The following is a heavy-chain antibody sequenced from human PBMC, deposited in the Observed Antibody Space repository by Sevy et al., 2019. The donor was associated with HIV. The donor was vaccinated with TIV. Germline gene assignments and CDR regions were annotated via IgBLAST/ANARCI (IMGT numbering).Heavy chain of an antibody. V-gene: IGHV7-4-1*02. CDR1: GYTFTSYA. CDR3: ARDIDYDSSGYYYYFDY. CDR2: INTNTGNP. J-gene: IGHJ4*02. D-gene: IGHD3-22*01. Sequence: ASVKVSCKASGYTFTSYAMNWVRQAPGQGLEWMGWINTNTGNPTYAQGFTGRFVFCLDTSVSTAYLKISSLKAEDTAVYYCARDIDYDSSGYYYYFDYWGQGTLVTVSS.